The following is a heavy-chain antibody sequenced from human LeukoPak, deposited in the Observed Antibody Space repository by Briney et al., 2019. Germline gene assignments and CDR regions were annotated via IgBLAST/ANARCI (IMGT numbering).Heavy chain of an antibody. J-gene: IGHJ4*02. CDR3: ARGYSGSYWVPPSH. D-gene: IGHD1-26*01. V-gene: IGHV3-30*04. CDR1: GFTLSSFG. Sequence: GGSLRLSCAAAGFTLSSFGMHWVRQAPGKGLEWVAVISYDGSDKYYADSVKGRFTISRDNSKNTLYLQMNSLRAEDTAVYYCARGYSGSYWVPPSHWGQGALVTVSS. CDR2: ISYDGSDK.